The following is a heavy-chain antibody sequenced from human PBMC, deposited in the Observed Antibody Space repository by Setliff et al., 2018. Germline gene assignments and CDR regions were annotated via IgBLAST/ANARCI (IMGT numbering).Heavy chain of an antibody. CDR2: ISSSSSTI. D-gene: IGHD1-26*01. Sequence: GGSLRLSCAASGFSVSDNYMNWVRQAPGKGLEWVSYISSSSSTIYYADSVKGRFTISRDNAKNSLYLQMNSLRAEDTAVYYCARDRGSGSYFLRYFDYWGQGTLVTVSS. J-gene: IGHJ4*02. CDR3: ARDRGSGSYFLRYFDY. V-gene: IGHV3-48*01. CDR1: GFSVSDNY.